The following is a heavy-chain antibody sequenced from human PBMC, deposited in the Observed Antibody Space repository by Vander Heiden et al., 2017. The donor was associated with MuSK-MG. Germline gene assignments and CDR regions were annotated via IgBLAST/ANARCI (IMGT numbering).Heavy chain of an antibody. J-gene: IGHJ4*02. V-gene: IGHV4-38-2*02. CDR3: AKDYDDSSGPTDY. CDR1: GYSVSSGYY. Sequence: QVQLQQSGPGLGQPSDTLSLACTVSGYSVSSGYYWGWIRQPPGKGLEWIGSIYHSGSTYYNPALKSRVTISVDTSKNQFSLNMRSVTEADAAVYYFAKDYDDSSGPTDYWRQGTMVTVYS. D-gene: IGHD3-22*01. CDR2: IYHSGST.